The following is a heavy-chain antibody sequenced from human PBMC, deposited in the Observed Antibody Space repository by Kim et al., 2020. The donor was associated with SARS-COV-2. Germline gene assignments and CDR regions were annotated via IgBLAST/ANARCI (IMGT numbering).Heavy chain of an antibody. CDR2: ISYDGSNK. CDR3: AKDHGVAAAGRIGWDYF. J-gene: IGHJ4*01. V-gene: IGHV3-30*18. CDR1: GFTFSSYG. Sequence: GGSLRLSCAASGFTFSSYGMHWVRQAPGKGLEWVAVISYDGSNKYYADSVKGRFTISRDNSKNTLYLQMNSLRAEDTAVYYCAKDHGVAAAGRIGWDYF. D-gene: IGHD6-13*01.